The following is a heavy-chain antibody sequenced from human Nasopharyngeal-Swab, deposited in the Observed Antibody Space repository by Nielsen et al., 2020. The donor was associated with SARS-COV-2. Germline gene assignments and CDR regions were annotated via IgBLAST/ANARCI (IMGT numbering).Heavy chain of an antibody. V-gene: IGHV3-23*01. CDR3: AKDRPQVLGTTDGFDV. D-gene: IGHD1-7*01. CDR1: GLTFSDYA. J-gene: IGHJ3*01. CDR2: ITSNTSQT. Sequence: GESLKISCAASGLTFSDYAINWVPQHPGKGPEWVSVITSNTSQTYYADSVKGRFTISRDNSKNTVYLQMSSLRAEDTAIYYCAKDRPQVLGTTDGFDVWGQGTMVTVSS.